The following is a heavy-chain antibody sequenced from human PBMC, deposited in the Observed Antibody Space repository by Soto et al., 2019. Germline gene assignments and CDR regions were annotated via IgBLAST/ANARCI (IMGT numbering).Heavy chain of an antibody. Sequence: QVQLVQSGAEVKTPGASVKVSCKASGYTFASYDINWVRQAPGQGLEWMGWMNPNSGNTSYAQKFQGRLTMTRDTALSIAPMELSSLRNEDTAVYYCARSDGYNFNWLDSWGQGTLVTVSA. CDR2: MNPNSGNT. J-gene: IGHJ5*01. D-gene: IGHD2-21*01. CDR1: GYTFASYD. CDR3: ARSDGYNFNWLDS. V-gene: IGHV1-8*01.